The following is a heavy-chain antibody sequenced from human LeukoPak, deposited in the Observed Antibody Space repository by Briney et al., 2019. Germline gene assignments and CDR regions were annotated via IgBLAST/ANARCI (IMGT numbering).Heavy chain of an antibody. CDR3: ARQPYYGSGSYLELGY. CDR1: GGSISSSSYY. D-gene: IGHD3-10*01. J-gene: IGHJ4*02. V-gene: IGHV4-39*07. Sequence: SETLSLTCTVSGGSISSSSYYWGWIRQPPGKGLEWIGSIYYSGSTYYNPSLKSRVTISVDTSKNQFSLKLSSVTAADTAVYYCARQPYYGSGSYLELGYWGQGTLVTVSS. CDR2: IYYSGST.